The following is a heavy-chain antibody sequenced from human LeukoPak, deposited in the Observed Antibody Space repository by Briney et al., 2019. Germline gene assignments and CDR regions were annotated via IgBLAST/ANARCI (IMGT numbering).Heavy chain of an antibody. CDR2: ITGSGGST. CDR1: GFTFSNAW. D-gene: IGHD3-22*01. V-gene: IGHV3-23*01. CDR3: AKGNYYDSSGYLYYFDY. Sequence: GGSLRLSCAASGFTFSNAWMSWVRQAPGKGLEWVSAITGSGGSTYYADSVKGRLTISRDNSKNTLYLQMNSLRVEDTAVYYCAKGNYYDSSGYLYYFDYWGQGTLVTVSS. J-gene: IGHJ4*02.